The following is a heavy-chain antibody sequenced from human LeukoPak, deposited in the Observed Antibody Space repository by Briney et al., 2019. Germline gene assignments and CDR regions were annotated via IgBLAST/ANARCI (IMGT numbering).Heavy chain of an antibody. CDR2: IYTSGNT. J-gene: IGHJ6*03. CDR3: ARVGSDYYGSGSYYTHYYMDV. CDR1: GGSISSGSCD. D-gene: IGHD3-10*01. Sequence: SQTLSLTGTVSGGSISSGSCDWRWTRQPPGKGLEWIGRIYTSGNTKYNPALKSRTTIAVATSTNKLFRKLSSVAAAETASDNCARVGSDYYGSGSYYTHYYMDVWGKGTTVTVSS. V-gene: IGHV4-61*02.